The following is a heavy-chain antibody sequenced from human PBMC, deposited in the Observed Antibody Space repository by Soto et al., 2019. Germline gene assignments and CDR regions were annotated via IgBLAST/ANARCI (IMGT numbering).Heavy chain of an antibody. CDR1: GFTFSGYS. CDR2: ISSSSSTI. CDR3: ASRGMATISYYYYYGMDV. Sequence: GGSLRLSCAASGFTFSGYSMNWVRQSPGKGLEWVSYISSSSSTIYYADSVKGRFTISRDNAKNSLYLQMNSLRDEDTAVYYCASRGMATISYYYYYGMDVWGQGTTVTVSS. J-gene: IGHJ6*02. D-gene: IGHD5-12*01. V-gene: IGHV3-48*02.